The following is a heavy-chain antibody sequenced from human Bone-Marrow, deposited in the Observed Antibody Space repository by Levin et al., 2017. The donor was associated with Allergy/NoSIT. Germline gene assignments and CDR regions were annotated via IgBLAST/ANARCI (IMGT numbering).Heavy chain of an antibody. J-gene: IGHJ6*03. Sequence: GESLKISCAASGFTVSSNYMSWVRQAPGKGLEWVSVIYSCGSTYYADSVKGRFTISRDNSKNTLYLQMNSLRAEDTAVYYCARARYSSSWRFRGGYYYYYMDVWGKGTTVTVSS. CDR3: ARARYSSSWRFRGGYYYYYMDV. V-gene: IGHV3-66*03. CDR2: IYSCGST. CDR1: GFTVSSNY. D-gene: IGHD6-13*01.